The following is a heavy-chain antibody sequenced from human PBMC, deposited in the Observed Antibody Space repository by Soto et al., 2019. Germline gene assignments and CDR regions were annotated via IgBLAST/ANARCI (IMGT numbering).Heavy chain of an antibody. V-gene: IGHV3-30*18. CDR2: ISYDGSNK. CDR3: AKEASSGRRRDLDY. Sequence: GGSLRLSCAASGFTFSSYGMHWVRQAPGKGLEWVAVISYDGSNKYYADSVKGRFTISRDNSKNTLYLQMNSLRAEDTAVYYCAKEASSGRRRDLDYWGQGTLVTVSS. CDR1: GFTFSSYG. J-gene: IGHJ4*02. D-gene: IGHD3-22*01.